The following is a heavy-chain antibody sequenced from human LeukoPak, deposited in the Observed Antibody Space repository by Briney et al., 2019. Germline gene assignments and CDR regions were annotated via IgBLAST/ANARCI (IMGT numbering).Heavy chain of an antibody. CDR2: IYDSGST. CDR1: GGSISGYY. Sequence: SETLSLTCTVSGGSISGYYWNWIRQPPGKGLEWIGYIYDSGSTNHNPSLKSRVTISVDTSKNQFSLKLNSVTAADTAVYYCARLQYFGDAFDIWGQGTMVTVSS. D-gene: IGHD3-10*01. V-gene: IGHV4-59*01. CDR3: ARLQYFGDAFDI. J-gene: IGHJ3*02.